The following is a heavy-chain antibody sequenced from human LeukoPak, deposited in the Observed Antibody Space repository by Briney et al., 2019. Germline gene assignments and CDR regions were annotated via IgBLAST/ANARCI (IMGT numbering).Heavy chain of an antibody. J-gene: IGHJ3*02. CDR1: GFTFSSSA. Sequence: GGSLRLSCAASGFTFSSSAMSWVRQAPGKGLEWVSSISGAGGNTYYADSVKGRFTISRDNSKNTLYLQLNGLRAEDTAAYYCAKDSYYDSSGYYLLDAFDIWGQGTMVTVSS. D-gene: IGHD3-22*01. CDR3: AKDSYYDSSGYYLLDAFDI. CDR2: ISGAGGNT. V-gene: IGHV3-23*01.